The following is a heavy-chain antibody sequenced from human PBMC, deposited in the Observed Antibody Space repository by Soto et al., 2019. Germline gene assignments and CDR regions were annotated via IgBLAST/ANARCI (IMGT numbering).Heavy chain of an antibody. V-gene: IGHV1-46*03. J-gene: IGHJ4*02. D-gene: IGHD4-17*01. CDR1: GYAFSSHY. Sequence: QVLLVQSAAEVKEPGASVKLSCKASGYAFSSHYMYWVRQAPGQGLEWMGSVNPSGDRTTYSQKFQGRITMTRDTSTSTFYLEVRSLTSGDMGVYYCGGDGAATSTGFDYWGQGTLVTVSS. CDR2: VNPSGDRT. CDR3: GGDGAATSTGFDY.